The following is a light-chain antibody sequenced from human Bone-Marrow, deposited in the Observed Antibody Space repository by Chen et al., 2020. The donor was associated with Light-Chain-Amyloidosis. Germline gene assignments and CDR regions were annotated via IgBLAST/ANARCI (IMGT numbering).Light chain of an antibody. CDR2: GAA. Sequence: ETVITQSPATLSVSPGERATRSCRASQSVGSNLAWYQQKPGQPHKLLIYGAANRATGLPARLSGSGSATEFTLTINNMQSEYLAVYYCQQYNNWPLTFGGGTKVEIK. CDR3: QQYNNWPLT. J-gene: IGKJ4*01. V-gene: IGKV3-15*01. CDR1: QSVGSN.